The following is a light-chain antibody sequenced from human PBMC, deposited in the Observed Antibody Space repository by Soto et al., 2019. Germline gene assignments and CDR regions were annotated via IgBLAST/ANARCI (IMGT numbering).Light chain of an antibody. J-gene: IGKJ1*01. CDR2: GAS. V-gene: IGKV3-20*01. CDR3: QQYGSSAWT. CDR1: QSITGSY. Sequence: EIVLTQSPGTLSLSPGERATLSCRASQSITGSYLAWYQRKPGQAPRLLIYGASSRATGIPDRFSGSGSGTDFTLTISRLEPEDFAVYYCQQYGSSAWTFGQGTKVEIK.